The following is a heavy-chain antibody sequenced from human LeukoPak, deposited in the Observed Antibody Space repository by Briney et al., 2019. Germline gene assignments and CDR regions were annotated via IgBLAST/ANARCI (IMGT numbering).Heavy chain of an antibody. CDR2: IRYDGTNK. CDR1: GFTFRSYG. CDR3: AKESCGRGRCYGYFDY. V-gene: IGHV3-30*02. Sequence: GGSLRLSCAASGFTFRSYGMHWVRQAPGKGLEWVAFIRYDGTNKYYADSVKGRFTISRDNAKNSLYLHMDSLRAEDTALYYCAKESCGRGRCYGYFDYWGQGTLVTVSS. J-gene: IGHJ4*02. D-gene: IGHD2-15*01.